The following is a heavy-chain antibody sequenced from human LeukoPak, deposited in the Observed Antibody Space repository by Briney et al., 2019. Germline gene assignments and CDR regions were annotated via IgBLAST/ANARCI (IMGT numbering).Heavy chain of an antibody. Sequence: GGSLRLSCAASGSTFSSYGMHWVRQAPGKGLEWVAVIWYDGSNKYYADSVKGRFTISRDNSKNTLYLQMNSLRAEDTAVYYCARESATTRTGWYFDYWGQGTLVTVSS. V-gene: IGHV3-33*08. J-gene: IGHJ4*02. CDR2: IWYDGSNK. CDR3: ARESATTRTGWYFDY. D-gene: IGHD6-25*01. CDR1: GSTFSSYG.